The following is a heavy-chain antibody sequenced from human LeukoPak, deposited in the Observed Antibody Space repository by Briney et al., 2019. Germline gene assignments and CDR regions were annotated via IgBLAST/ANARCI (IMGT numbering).Heavy chain of an antibody. CDR3: ARDYSSPGNFDY. CDR2: ISSSSSYI. CDR1: GFTFSSYS. V-gene: IGHV3-21*01. Sequence: PGGSLRLSCAASGFTFSSYSMNWVRQAPGKGLEWVSSISSSSSYIYYADSVKGRFTISRDNAKNSLCLQMNSLRAEDTAVYYCARDYSSPGNFDYWGQGTLVTVSS. D-gene: IGHD6-13*01. J-gene: IGHJ4*02.